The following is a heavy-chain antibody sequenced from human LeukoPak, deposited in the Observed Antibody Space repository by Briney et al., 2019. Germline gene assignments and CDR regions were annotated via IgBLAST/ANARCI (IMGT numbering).Heavy chain of an antibody. CDR3: ARDITGSYYLFDY. Sequence: ASVKVSCKASGYTFTGYYMHWVRQAPGRGLEWMGWINPNSGGTNYAQKFQGRVTMTRDTSISTAYMELSRLRSDDTAVYYCARDITGSYYLFDYWGQGTLVTVSS. V-gene: IGHV1-2*02. CDR2: INPNSGGT. J-gene: IGHJ4*02. CDR1: GYTFTGYY. D-gene: IGHD1-26*01.